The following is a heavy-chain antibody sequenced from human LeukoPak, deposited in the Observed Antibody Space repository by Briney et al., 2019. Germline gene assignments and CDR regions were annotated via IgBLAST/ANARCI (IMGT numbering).Heavy chain of an antibody. CDR1: GGSLSSSSYY. V-gene: IGHV4-39*01. CDR2: IYYSGST. CDR3: ARQTMVRGPMDV. D-gene: IGHD3-10*01. J-gene: IGHJ6*03. Sequence: SETLSLTCTVSGGSLSSSSYYWGWIRQPPGKGLEWIGGIYYSGSTYYNPSLKSRVTISVDTSKNQFSLKLSSVTAADTAVYYCARQTMVRGPMDVWGKGTTVTISS.